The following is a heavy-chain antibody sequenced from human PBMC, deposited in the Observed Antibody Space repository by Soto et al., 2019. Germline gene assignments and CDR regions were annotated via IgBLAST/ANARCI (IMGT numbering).Heavy chain of an antibody. D-gene: IGHD4-17*01. CDR3: ARVSSRLRLEP. V-gene: IGHV3-48*01. J-gene: IGHJ5*02. CDR1: GFTFSSYS. Sequence: EVQLVESGGGLVQPGGSLRLSCAASGFTFSSYSMNWVRQAPGKGLEWVSYISSSSSTIYYADPVKGRFTISRDNAKNSLYLQMNSLRAEDTAVYYCARVSSRLRLEPWGQGTLVTVSS. CDR2: ISSSSSTI.